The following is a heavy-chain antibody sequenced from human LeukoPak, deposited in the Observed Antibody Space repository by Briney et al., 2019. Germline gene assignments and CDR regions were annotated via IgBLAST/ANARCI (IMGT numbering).Heavy chain of an antibody. V-gene: IGHV1-69*04. CDR3: ARDGYGSGSPVAGPIDYYYGMDV. D-gene: IGHD3-10*01. CDR2: IIPILGIA. Sequence: ASVKVSCKAFGGTFSSYAISWVRQAPGQGLEWMGRIIPILGIANYAQKFQGRVTITADKSTSTVYMELSSLRSEDTAVYYCARDGYGSGSPVAGPIDYYYGMDVWGQGTTVTVSS. J-gene: IGHJ6*02. CDR1: GGTFSSYA.